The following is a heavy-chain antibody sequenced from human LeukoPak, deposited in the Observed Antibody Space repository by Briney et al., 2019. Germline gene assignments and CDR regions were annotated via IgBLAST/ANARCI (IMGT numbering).Heavy chain of an antibody. J-gene: IGHJ6*03. CDR1: GYTFTSYG. D-gene: IGHD5-12*01. CDR2: ISAYNSNT. V-gene: IGHV1-18*01. CDR3: ARDPGGYDPMYMDV. Sequence: ASVKVSCKASGYTFTSYGISWVRQAPGQGLEWMGWISAYNSNTNYAQKLQGRVTMTTDTSTSTAYMELRSLRSDDTAVYYCARDPGGYDPMYMDVWGKGTTVTVSS.